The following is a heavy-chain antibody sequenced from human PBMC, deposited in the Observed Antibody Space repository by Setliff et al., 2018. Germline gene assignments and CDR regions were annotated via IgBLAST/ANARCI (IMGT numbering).Heavy chain of an antibody. CDR3: AKSSGSSSSTQALVQGPATPSAYSNY. V-gene: IGHV3-23*01. D-gene: IGHD6-6*01. CDR1: GFTFFSYT. CDR2: ITDDGGTT. Sequence: PGGSLRLSCTTSGFTFFSYTMNWVRQAPGKGLEWVSAITDDGGTTHYAGSVKGRFTIARDNSNSTLYLQMNSLRVEDTALYYCAKSSGSSSSTQALVQGPATPSAYSNY. J-gene: IGHJ4*01.